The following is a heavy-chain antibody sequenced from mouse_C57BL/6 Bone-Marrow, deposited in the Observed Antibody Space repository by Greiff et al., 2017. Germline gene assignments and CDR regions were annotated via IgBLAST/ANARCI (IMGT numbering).Heavy chain of an antibody. CDR1: GFNFKDYY. CDR2: IDPEYGDT. J-gene: IGHJ3*01. D-gene: IGHD1-3*01. Sequence: VQLQQSGAELVRPGASVKLSCTASGFNFKDYYMYGVKQRPEQGLEWSGRIDPEYGDTEYAPKFQGKATMTADTSSNAAYLQLSSLTSEETAVYYCTTSYLVKAYWGQGTLVTVSA. CDR3: TTSYLVKAY. V-gene: IGHV14-1*01.